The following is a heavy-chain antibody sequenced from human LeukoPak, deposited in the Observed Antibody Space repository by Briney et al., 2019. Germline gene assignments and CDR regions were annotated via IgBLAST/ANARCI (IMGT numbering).Heavy chain of an antibody. J-gene: IGHJ1*01. Sequence: GGSLRLSCAASGFTLSDYYMSWVRQAPGKGLEWLGRIKRETDGGTIDYAAPVKGRFTISRDDSRNTLYLQMDSLKIEDTAVYYCTTDRYYDNSELQFQHWGQGTLVTVSS. CDR1: GFTLSDYY. CDR3: TTDRYYDNSELQFQH. V-gene: IGHV3-15*01. CDR2: IKRETDGGTI. D-gene: IGHD3-22*01.